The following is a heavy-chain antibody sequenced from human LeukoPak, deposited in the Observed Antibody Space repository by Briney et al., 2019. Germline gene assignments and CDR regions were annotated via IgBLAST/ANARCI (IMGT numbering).Heavy chain of an antibody. CDR1: GFTFSSYW. J-gene: IGHJ4*02. Sequence: PGGSLRLSCAASGFTFSSYWMSWVRQAPGKGLEWVANIKQDGSEKYYVDSVKGRFTISRDNAKNSLYLQMNSLRAEDTAVYYCARQVFRSSGWRNDYWGQGTLVTVSS. V-gene: IGHV3-7*01. CDR2: IKQDGSEK. CDR3: ARQVFRSSGWRNDY. D-gene: IGHD6-19*01.